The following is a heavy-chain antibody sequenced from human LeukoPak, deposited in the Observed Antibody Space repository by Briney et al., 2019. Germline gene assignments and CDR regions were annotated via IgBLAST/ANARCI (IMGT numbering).Heavy chain of an antibody. CDR2: IYSGGGT. V-gene: IGHV3-53*01. CDR3: ARGEIINYFDY. CDR1: GSTVSSNY. Sequence: GGSLRLSCAASGSTVSSNYMSWVRQAPGKGLEWVSVIYSGGGTYYADSVKGRFTISRDNSKNTLYLQMNSLRAEDTAVYYCARGEIINYFDYWGQGTLVTVSS. J-gene: IGHJ4*02. D-gene: IGHD5-24*01.